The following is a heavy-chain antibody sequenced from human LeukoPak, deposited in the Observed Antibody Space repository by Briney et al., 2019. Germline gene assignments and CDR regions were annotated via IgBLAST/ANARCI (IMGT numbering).Heavy chain of an antibody. J-gene: IGHJ4*02. CDR1: GFTFSSYA. D-gene: IGHD6-13*01. CDR2: ISWNSGSI. Sequence: GGSLRLSCAASGFTFSSYAMSWVRQAPGKGLEWVSGISWNSGSIGYADSVKGRFTISRDNAKNSLYLQMNSLRAEDTALYYCAKDSPRYSSSWYYFDYWGQGTLVTVSS. V-gene: IGHV3-9*01. CDR3: AKDSPRYSSSWYYFDY.